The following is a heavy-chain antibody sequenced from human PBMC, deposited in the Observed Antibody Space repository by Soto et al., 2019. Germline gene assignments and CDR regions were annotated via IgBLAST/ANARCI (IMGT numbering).Heavy chain of an antibody. CDR3: ARAEVDY. CDR1: VFSFGDYW. CDR2: MTSDGRTI. J-gene: IGHJ4*02. V-gene: IGHV3-74*03. Sequence: WWSLRLSCSASVFSFGDYWMHWVRQAPGKGPEWVSRMTSDGRTIQYADSVKGRFTVSRDNAKNTMYLQMNSLRAEDTAVYYCARAEVDYWGPGTLVTVSS.